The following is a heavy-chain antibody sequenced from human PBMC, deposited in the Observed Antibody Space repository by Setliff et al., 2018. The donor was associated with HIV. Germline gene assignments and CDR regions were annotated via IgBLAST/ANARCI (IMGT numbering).Heavy chain of an antibody. CDR2: IKSDGSST. CDR1: GFTFSSYW. V-gene: IGHV3-74*01. D-gene: IGHD2-2*03. CDR3: ATSPLDEVGFFQH. J-gene: IGHJ1*01. Sequence: QTGGSLRLSCAASGFTFSSYWMHWVRRAPGKGLVWVSRIKSDGSSTSYADSVRGRFTISRDNSNNTLYLQMNSLKTDDTAVYYCATSPLDEVGFFQHWGQGTLVTVPQ.